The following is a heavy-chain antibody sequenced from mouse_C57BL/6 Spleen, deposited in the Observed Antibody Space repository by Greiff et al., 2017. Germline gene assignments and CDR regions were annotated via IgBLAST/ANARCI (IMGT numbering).Heavy chain of an antibody. CDR3: ARLHYSNFFFDY. V-gene: IGHV5-6*01. Sequence: EVQRVESGGDLVKPGGSLKLSCAASGFTFSSYGMSWVRQTPDKRLEWVATISSGGSYTYYPDSVKGRFTISRDNAKNTLYLQMSSLKSEDTAMYYCARLHYSNFFFDYWGQGTTLTVSS. D-gene: IGHD2-5*01. J-gene: IGHJ2*01. CDR1: GFTFSSYG. CDR2: ISSGGSYT.